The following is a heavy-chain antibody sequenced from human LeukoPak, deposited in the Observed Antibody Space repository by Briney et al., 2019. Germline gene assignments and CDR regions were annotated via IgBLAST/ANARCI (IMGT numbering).Heavy chain of an antibody. D-gene: IGHD5-18*01. V-gene: IGHV5-51*01. CDR1: GYNFTNYW. CDR2: FYPPDSDT. J-gene: IGHJ4*02. Sequence: GESLKISCKGSGYNFTNYWIGWVRQMPGKGLEWLGVFYPPDSDTRYSPSLQGQVTISVDKSISTAYLQWSSLKASGSAMYYCARHLRGYTLDYWGQGTLVSVSS. CDR3: ARHLRGYTLDY.